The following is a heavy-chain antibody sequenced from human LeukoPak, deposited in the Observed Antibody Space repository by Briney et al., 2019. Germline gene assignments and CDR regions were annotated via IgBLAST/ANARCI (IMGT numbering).Heavy chain of an antibody. CDR3: VRARRYSYDPRSGGYYYYYMDV. CDR2: IYHSGTT. D-gene: IGHD5-18*01. V-gene: IGHV4-4*02. Sequence: SGTLSLTCAVSGGSISSSNWWSWVRQPPGKGLEWIGEIYHSGTTNYNPSLKSRVTISVDKSKNQFSLKLSSVTAADTAVYYCVRARRYSYDPRSGGYYYYYMDVWGKGTTVTVSS. CDR1: GGSISSSNW. J-gene: IGHJ6*03.